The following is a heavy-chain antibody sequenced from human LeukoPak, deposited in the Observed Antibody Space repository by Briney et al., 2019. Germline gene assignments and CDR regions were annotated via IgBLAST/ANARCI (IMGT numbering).Heavy chain of an antibody. Sequence: SETLSLTCAVYGGSFSGYYWSWIRQPPGKGLEWIGEINHSGSTNYNPSLKSRVIISVDTSKNQFSLKLSSVTAADTAVYYCARVSILDAFDIWGQGTMVTVSS. D-gene: IGHD2-2*01. V-gene: IGHV4-34*01. J-gene: IGHJ3*02. CDR3: ARVSILDAFDI. CDR1: GGSFSGYY. CDR2: INHSGST.